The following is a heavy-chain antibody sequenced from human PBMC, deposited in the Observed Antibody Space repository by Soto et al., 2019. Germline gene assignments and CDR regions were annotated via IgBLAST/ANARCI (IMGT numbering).Heavy chain of an antibody. CDR1: GGSISGYY. CDR3: ARGCQGVVSPPCY. J-gene: IGHJ4*02. V-gene: IGHV4-59*01. Sequence: KTSETLSLTCTVSGGSISGYYWSWIRQPPGKGLEWIGYIYYSGSTNYNPSLKSRVTISVDTSKNQFSLKLSSVTAADTAVYYCARGCQGVVSPPCYWGQGTLVTVSS. D-gene: IGHD3-3*01. CDR2: IYYSGST.